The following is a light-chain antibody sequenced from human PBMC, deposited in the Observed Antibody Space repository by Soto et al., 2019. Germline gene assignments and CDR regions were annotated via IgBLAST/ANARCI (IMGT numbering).Light chain of an antibody. Sequence: QSALTKPASVSGSPGQSITISCTGTSSDVGGYNYVSWYQQHPGKAPKLMIYDVINRPSGVSNRFSGSKSGNSASLTISGLQAEYEDDYYCSSYTSSSTYVVFGGGTQLPVL. J-gene: IGLJ2*01. CDR3: SSYTSSSTYVV. CDR2: DVI. CDR1: SSDVGGYNY. V-gene: IGLV2-14*03.